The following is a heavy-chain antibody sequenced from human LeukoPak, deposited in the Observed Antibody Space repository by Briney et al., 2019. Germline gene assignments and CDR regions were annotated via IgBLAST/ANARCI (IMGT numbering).Heavy chain of an antibody. CDR1: GFTFSSYA. CDR2: ISYDGSNK. CDR3: ARGSPSIAARLWGGFAPSFDY. J-gene: IGHJ4*02. Sequence: PGGSLRLSCAASGFTFSSYAMHWVRQAPGKGLEWVAVISYDGSNKYYADSVKGRFTISRDNSKNTLYLQMNSLRAEDTAVYYCARGSPSIAARLWGGFAPSFDYWGQGTLVTVSS. D-gene: IGHD6-6*01. V-gene: IGHV3-30*01.